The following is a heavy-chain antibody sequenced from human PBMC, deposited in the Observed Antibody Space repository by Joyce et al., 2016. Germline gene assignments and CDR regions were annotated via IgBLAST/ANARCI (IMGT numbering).Heavy chain of an antibody. CDR2: ISNDGKNK. V-gene: IGHV3-30*18. Sequence: QAQLVESGGGVVQPGRSLRLSCAVSGFTFRSYGMHWVRQDPGKGLEGVAVISNDGKNKNYADSVKGRFTVSRDNSKKILSLQMNSLRPEDTAVYYCAKDRETSAVLDFWGQGTPVTVSS. CDR1: GFTFRSYG. J-gene: IGHJ4*02. D-gene: IGHD6-25*01. CDR3: AKDRETSAVLDF.